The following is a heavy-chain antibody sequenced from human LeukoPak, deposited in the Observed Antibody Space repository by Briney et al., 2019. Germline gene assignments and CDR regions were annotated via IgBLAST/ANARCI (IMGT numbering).Heavy chain of an antibody. J-gene: IGHJ1*01. D-gene: IGHD2-15*01. CDR1: GFTFSSYW. CDR2: MNIDGTTT. CDR3: ARYRGGGCDH. V-gene: IGHV3-74*01. Sequence: GGSLRLSCAASGFTFSSYWMHWVRQAPGKGLVWVSHMNIDGTTTNYADSVKGRFTISRDNARNTLYLQMNSLRVEDTAVYYCARYRGGGCDHWGQGTLVTVS.